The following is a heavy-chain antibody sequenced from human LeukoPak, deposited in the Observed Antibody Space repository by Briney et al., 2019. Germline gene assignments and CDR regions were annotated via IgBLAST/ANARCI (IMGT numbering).Heavy chain of an antibody. J-gene: IGHJ4*02. CDR2: ISGSGGST. CDR3: ARLRYFDWSTQEN. CDR1: GFTFRSYV. Sequence: GGPLRLSCAASGFTFRSYVMNWVRQAPGKGLEWVSTISGSGGSTYYSDSVKGRFTISRDNSKNTLYLQVNSLRAEDTAVYYCARLRYFDWSTQENWGQGTLVTVSS. D-gene: IGHD3-9*01. V-gene: IGHV3-23*01.